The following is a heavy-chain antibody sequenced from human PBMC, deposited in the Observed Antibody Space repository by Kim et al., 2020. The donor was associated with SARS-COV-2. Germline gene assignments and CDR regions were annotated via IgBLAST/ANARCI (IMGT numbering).Heavy chain of an antibody. CDR2: ISSSSSTI. Sequence: GGSLRLSCAASGFTFSSYSMNWVRQAPGKGLEWVSYISSSSSTIYYADSVKGRFTISRDNAKNSLYLQMNSLRDEDTAVYYCARDRYYYGSGSYYGQPQPAQYYYYYYGMDVWGQGTTVTVSS. J-gene: IGHJ6*02. V-gene: IGHV3-48*02. CDR1: GFTFSSYS. CDR3: ARDRYYYGSGSYYGQPQPAQYYYYYYGMDV. D-gene: IGHD3-10*01.